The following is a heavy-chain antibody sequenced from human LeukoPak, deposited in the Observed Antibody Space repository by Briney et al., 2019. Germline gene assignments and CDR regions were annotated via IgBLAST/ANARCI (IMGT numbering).Heavy chain of an antibody. CDR1: GFSFSDHW. J-gene: IGHJ4*02. CDR3: AKWRWRQSEYED. V-gene: IGHV3-7*01. Sequence: RSGGSLRLSCEASGFSFSDHWMGWVRQAPGKGLECLANIKHDGSGKEYVDSVKGRFTIYRDNAKNSVYLEMSSLRAEDTAVYYCAKWRWRQSEYEDWGQGTLVTVSS. CDR2: IKHDGSGK. D-gene: IGHD5-24*01.